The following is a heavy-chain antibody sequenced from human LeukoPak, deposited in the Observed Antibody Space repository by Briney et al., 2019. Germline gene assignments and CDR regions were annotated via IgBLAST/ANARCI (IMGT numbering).Heavy chain of an antibody. Sequence: SETLSLTCAVYGGSFSGYYWSWIRQPPGKGLEWIGEINHSGSTNYNPSLKSRVTISVDTSKNQFSLKLSSVTAADTAVYYCARTTPIAVAVHFDYWGQGTLVTVSS. CDR2: INHSGST. J-gene: IGHJ4*02. V-gene: IGHV4-34*01. CDR1: GGSFSGYY. D-gene: IGHD6-19*01. CDR3: ARTTPIAVAVHFDY.